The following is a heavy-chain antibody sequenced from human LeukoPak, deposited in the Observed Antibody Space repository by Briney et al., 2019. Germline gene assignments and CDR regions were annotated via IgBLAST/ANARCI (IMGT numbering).Heavy chain of an antibody. Sequence: SETLSLTCAVYGGSFSGYYWSWIRQPPGKGLEWIGEINHRGSTNYNPSLKGRVTISVDTSKNQFSLKLSSVTAADTAVYYCARGGPYYDFWSGYHYYFDYWGQGTLVTVSS. CDR3: ARGGPYYDFWSGYHYYFDY. D-gene: IGHD3-3*01. V-gene: IGHV4-34*01. J-gene: IGHJ4*02. CDR2: INHRGST. CDR1: GGSFSGYY.